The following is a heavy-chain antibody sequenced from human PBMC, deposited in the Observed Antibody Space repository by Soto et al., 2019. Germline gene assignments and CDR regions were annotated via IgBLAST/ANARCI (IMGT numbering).Heavy chain of an antibody. J-gene: IGHJ4*02. V-gene: IGHV4-31*03. CDR1: GGSISSGGYY. CDR3: ARRPRNYYDSSGLDY. D-gene: IGHD3-22*01. Sequence: SETLSLTCTVSGGSISSGGYYWSWIRQHPGKGLEWIGYIYYSGSTYYNPSLKSRVTISVDTSKNQFSLKLSSVTAADTAVYYCARRPRNYYDSSGLDYWGQGTLVTVSS. CDR2: IYYSGST.